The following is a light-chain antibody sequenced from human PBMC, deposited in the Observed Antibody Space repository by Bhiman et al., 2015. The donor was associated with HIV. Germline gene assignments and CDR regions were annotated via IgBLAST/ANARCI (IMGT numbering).Light chain of an antibody. CDR3: SSYTSSRNFYV. CDR2: DVS. Sequence: QSALTQPASVSGSPGQSITISCTGTSSDVGGYKHVSWYQQHPGKAPKLMIYDVSYRPSGVSNRFSGSKSGNTASLTVSGLQAEDEADYFCSSYTSSRNFYVFGTGTKVTVL. J-gene: IGLJ1*01. V-gene: IGLV2-14*03. CDR1: SSDVGGYKH.